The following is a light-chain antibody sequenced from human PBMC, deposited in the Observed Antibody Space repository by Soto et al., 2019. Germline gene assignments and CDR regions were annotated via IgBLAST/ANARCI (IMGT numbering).Light chain of an antibody. CDR1: QSVSSY. CDR3: QQRSNWQGAT. V-gene: IGKV3-11*01. J-gene: IGKJ4*01. Sequence: EIVVTHSPATLSFSPVERATLSCRASQSVSSYLARYQQKPGQAPRLLIYDASNRATGIPARFSGSGSGTDFTLTISSLEPEDFAVYYCQQRSNWQGATFGGGTKVDIK. CDR2: DAS.